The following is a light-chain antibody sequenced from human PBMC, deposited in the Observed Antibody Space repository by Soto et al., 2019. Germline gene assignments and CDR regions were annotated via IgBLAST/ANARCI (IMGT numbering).Light chain of an antibody. CDR2: EVS. J-gene: IGLJ1*01. Sequence: QSVLTQPASVSGSPGQSITISCTGTSSDVGGYNYVSWYQQHPGKAPKLMIYEVSNRPSGVSNRFSGYKSGNTASLTISGLQAEDEADYYCSSYTSRSTLDVFGTGTKVTVL. V-gene: IGLV2-14*01. CDR1: SSDVGGYNY. CDR3: SSYTSRSTLDV.